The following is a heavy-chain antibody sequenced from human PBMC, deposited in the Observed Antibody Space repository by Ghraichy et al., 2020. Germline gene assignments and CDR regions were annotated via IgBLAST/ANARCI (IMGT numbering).Heavy chain of an antibody. CDR2: ISGKDGET. D-gene: IGHD3-22*01. Sequence: ASVKVSCKASGYTFTTYGISWVRQAPGQGLEWVGWISGKDGETNYAQKLRGRVTMTTDTSTTTAYMELRSLRSEDTAVYFCARDYYYYDSGGYEDTFDIWGQGTMVTVAS. CDR1: GYTFTTYG. V-gene: IGHV1-18*04. CDR3: ARDYYYYDSGGYEDTFDI. J-gene: IGHJ3*02.